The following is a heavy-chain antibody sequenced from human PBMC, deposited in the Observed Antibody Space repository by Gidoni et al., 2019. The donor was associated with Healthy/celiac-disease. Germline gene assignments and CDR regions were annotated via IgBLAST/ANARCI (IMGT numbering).Heavy chain of an antibody. V-gene: IGHV3-30*18. Sequence: QVQLEESGGGVVQPGRSLRPPCAASGFTFSRYVMHWVRQDPGKGLEWVAVISYDGSNKYYADSLKGRFTISRDNSKNTLYLQMNSLRAEDTAVYYGAKLPTYYYDSSGTPGAFNIWGRGTMVTVSS. D-gene: IGHD3-22*01. CDR3: AKLPTYYYDSSGTPGAFNI. CDR2: ISYDGSNK. CDR1: GFTFSRYV. J-gene: IGHJ3*02.